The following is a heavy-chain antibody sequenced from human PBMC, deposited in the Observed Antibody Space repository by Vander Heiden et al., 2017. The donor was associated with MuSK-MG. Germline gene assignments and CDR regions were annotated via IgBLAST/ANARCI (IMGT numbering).Heavy chain of an antibody. CDR3: AHRRDRDYYFDY. D-gene: IGHD3-22*01. CDR1: GFSLTTSGVG. J-gene: IGHJ4*02. Sequence: QITLKESGPTVVKPTQTLTLTCDFSGFSLTTSGVGVVCIRQPPGQALEWLALIYWDDDKSYSPSLKSRLTIAKDTSKNQVVLTMTNMDPVDTATFYCAHRRDRDYYFDYWGQGTLVTVSS. CDR2: IYWDDDK. V-gene: IGHV2-5*02.